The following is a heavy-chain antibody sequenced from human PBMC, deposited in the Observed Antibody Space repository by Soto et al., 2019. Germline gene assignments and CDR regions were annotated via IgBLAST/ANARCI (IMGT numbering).Heavy chain of an antibody. CDR3: ARALDYGDYNRYFDY. V-gene: IGHV1-69*01. J-gene: IGHJ4*02. D-gene: IGHD4-17*01. CDR2: SIPIFGTA. CDR1: GGTFSSYA. Sequence: QVQLVQSGAEVKKPGSSVKVSCKASGGTFSSYAISWVRQAPGQGLEWMGGSIPIFGTANYAQKFQGRVKITADESTSTAYMELTSLRSEDTAVYYCARALDYGDYNRYFDYWGQGTLVTVSS.